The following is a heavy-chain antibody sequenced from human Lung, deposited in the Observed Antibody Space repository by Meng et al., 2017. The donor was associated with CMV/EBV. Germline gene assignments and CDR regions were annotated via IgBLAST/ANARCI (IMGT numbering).Heavy chain of an antibody. J-gene: IGHJ4*02. CDR2: INPNSGGT. CDR3: ARGTGYSSSSGVY. Sequence: ASVXVSXKASGYTFTGYYMHCVRQAPGQGLEWRGWINPNSGGTNYAQKFQGRVTMTRDTSISTAYMELSRLRSDDTAVYYCARGTGYSSSSGVYWGQGTLVTVSS. V-gene: IGHV1-2*02. D-gene: IGHD6-6*01. CDR1: GYTFTGYY.